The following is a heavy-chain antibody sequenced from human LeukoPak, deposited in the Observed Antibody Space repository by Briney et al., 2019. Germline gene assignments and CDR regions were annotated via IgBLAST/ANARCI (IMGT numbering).Heavy chain of an antibody. CDR3: AKDFNSGGSSPPAFDY. CDR2: ISYDGSNK. CDR1: GFTFSSYG. J-gene: IGHJ4*02. V-gene: IGHV3-30*18. Sequence: GRSLRLSCAASGFTFSSYGMHWVRQAPGKGLEWVAGISYDGSNKYYADSVKGRFTISRDNSKNTLYLQMNSLRAEDTAVYYCAKDFNSGGSSPPAFDYWGQGTLVTVSS. D-gene: IGHD1-26*01.